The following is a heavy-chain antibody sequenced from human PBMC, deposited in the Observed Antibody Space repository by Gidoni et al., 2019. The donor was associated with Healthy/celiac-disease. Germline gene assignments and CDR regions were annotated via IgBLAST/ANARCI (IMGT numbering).Heavy chain of an antibody. CDR1: GFTFRSYG. Sequence: QGQLVEAGGGVVQPGRSRRRPWAASGFTFRSYGMHWVRPAPGKGLEWVAVISYDGSNKSYADSVKGRFTISRDNSKNTLYLQMNSLRAEDTAVYYCARALTSHYDYIWGTQPAGGMDVWGQGTTVTVSS. J-gene: IGHJ6*02. CDR3: ARALTSHYDYIWGTQPAGGMDV. D-gene: IGHD3-16*01. V-gene: IGHV3-30-3*01. CDR2: ISYDGSNK.